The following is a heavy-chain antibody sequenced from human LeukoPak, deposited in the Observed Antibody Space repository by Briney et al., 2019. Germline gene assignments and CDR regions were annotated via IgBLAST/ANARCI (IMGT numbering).Heavy chain of an antibody. CDR1: GFTFSNAW. CDR3: VTDLSSSGWYHFDY. D-gene: IGHD6-19*01. Sequence: GGSLRLSCAAFGFTFSNAWMSWVRQASGKGLEWVGRIKSKSDGGTPDYAAPVKGRFTISRDDSKTTLYLQMNSLKTEDTAIYYCVTDLSSSGWYHFDYWGQGTLVTVSS. J-gene: IGHJ4*02. CDR2: IKSKSDGGTP. V-gene: IGHV3-15*01.